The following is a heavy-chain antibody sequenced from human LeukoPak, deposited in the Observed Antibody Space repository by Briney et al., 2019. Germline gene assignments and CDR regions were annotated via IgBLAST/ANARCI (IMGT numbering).Heavy chain of an antibody. J-gene: IGHJ6*03. CDR1: GFTFSSYG. CDR2: ISYDGSNK. D-gene: IGHD5/OR15-5a*01. Sequence: PGGSLRLSCAASGFTFSSYGMHWVRQAPGKGLEWVAVISYDGSNKYYADSVKGRFTISRDNSKNTLYLQMNSLRAEDTAVYYCAKDLRQQIYYYYYMDVWGKGTTVTVSS. CDR3: AKDLRQQIYYYYYMDV. V-gene: IGHV3-30*18.